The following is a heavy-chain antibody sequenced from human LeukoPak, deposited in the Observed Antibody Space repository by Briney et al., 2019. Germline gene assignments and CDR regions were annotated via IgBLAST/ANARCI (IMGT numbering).Heavy chain of an antibody. CDR2: INSDGSST. CDR3: ARGNYYAFDI. J-gene: IGHJ3*02. D-gene: IGHD1-7*01. V-gene: IGHV3-74*01. CDR1: GFTLSSYW. Sequence: GGSLRLSCAASGFTLSSYWMHWVRHAPGKGLVWVSRINSDGSSTSYADSVKGRFTISRDNAKNTPYLQMNSLRAEDTAVYYCARGNYYAFDIWGQGTMVTVSS.